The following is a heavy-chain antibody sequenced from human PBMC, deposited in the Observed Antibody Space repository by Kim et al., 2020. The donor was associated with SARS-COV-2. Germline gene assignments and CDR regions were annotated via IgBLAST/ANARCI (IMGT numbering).Heavy chain of an antibody. CDR2: ISSSANMI. Sequence: GSLRLSCAASGFTFSSYEMNWVRQAPGKGLEWVSYISSSANMIFYADSVKGRFAISRDNAKNSLFLEMNSLRAEDTAVYYCARDQRFGSYGMDVWGQGT. D-gene: IGHD3-10*01. CDR3: ARDQRFGSYGMDV. V-gene: IGHV3-48*03. J-gene: IGHJ6*02. CDR1: GFTFSSYE.